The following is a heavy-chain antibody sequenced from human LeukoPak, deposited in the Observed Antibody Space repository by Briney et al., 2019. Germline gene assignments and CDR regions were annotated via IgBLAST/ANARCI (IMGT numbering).Heavy chain of an antibody. CDR3: ARDSVEMATIMGY. Sequence: GASVKVSCKASGGTFSSYAISWVRQAPEQGLEWMGRIIPIFGTANYAQKFQGRVTITTDESTSTAYMELSSLRSEDTAVYYCARDSVEMATIMGYWGQGTLVTVSS. J-gene: IGHJ4*02. V-gene: IGHV1-69*05. D-gene: IGHD5-24*01. CDR1: GGTFSSYA. CDR2: IIPIFGTA.